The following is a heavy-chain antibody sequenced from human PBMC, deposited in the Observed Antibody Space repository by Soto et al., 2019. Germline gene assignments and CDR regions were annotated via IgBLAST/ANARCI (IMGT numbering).Heavy chain of an antibody. Sequence: QVQLQESGPGLVKPSETLSLTCNVSGGSISSYYWSWIRQFPGKGLEWIGYMYYTGTTDYNPSLKSRVTISGDTSKTQFSLKLTAVTTADTAVYYCARSKYADYGLDVWGQGTTVTVSS. CDR1: GGSISSYY. CDR2: MYYTGTT. J-gene: IGHJ6*02. V-gene: IGHV4-59*01. D-gene: IGHD2-8*01. CDR3: ARSKYADYGLDV.